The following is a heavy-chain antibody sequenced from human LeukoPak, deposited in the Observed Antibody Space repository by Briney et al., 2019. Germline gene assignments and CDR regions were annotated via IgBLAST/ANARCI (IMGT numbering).Heavy chain of an antibody. D-gene: IGHD2-2*01. CDR3: ARDIVVVPAATQKDYYYYGMDV. Sequence: SETLSLTCTVSGGSITSSSSFWGWVRQPPGKDLEWIGSIYHTANTYSNPSLKSRVTISVDTSKNQFSLKLTSLTAANTAVYYCARDIVVVPAATQKDYYYYGMDVWGQGTTVTVSS. V-gene: IGHV4-39*01. CDR2: IYHTANT. CDR1: GGSITSSSSF. J-gene: IGHJ6*02.